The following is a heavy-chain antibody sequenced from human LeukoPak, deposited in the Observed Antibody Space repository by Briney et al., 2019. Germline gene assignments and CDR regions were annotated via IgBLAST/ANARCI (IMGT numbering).Heavy chain of an antibody. J-gene: IGHJ4*02. D-gene: IGHD1-20*01. Sequence: GASVKVSCKASGYTFTSYDINWVRQATGQGLEWKGWMNPNSGNTGYAQKFQDRVTMTRNTSISTAYMELSSLRSEDTAVYYCARKDITGTAHDYWGQGTLVTVSS. CDR3: ARKDITGTAHDY. CDR2: MNPNSGNT. V-gene: IGHV1-8*01. CDR1: GYTFTSYD.